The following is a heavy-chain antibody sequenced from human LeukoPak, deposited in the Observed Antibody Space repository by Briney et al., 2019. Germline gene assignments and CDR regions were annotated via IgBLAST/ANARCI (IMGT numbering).Heavy chain of an antibody. V-gene: IGHV3-30*02. J-gene: IGHJ5*02. CDR1: GFPFSSYG. Sequence: GGSLRLSCAASGFPFSSYGIHWVRQAPGKGLEWVAFIRHDGSYRYYAGPVKGRFTISRDNSKNAMYLQMNSLRAEDTAVYYCARGITAVVDNWFDPWGQGTLVTVSS. D-gene: IGHD6-13*01. CDR2: IRHDGSYR. CDR3: ARGITAVVDNWFDP.